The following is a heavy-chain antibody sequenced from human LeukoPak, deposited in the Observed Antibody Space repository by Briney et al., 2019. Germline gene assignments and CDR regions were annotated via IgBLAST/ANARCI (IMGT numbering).Heavy chain of an antibody. CDR1: GDSVSRSGAA. V-gene: IGHV6-1*01. CDR3: ARDKWLDIFLHY. D-gene: IGHD6-19*01. CDR2: TYYRSKWYY. J-gene: IGHJ4*02. Sequence: SQTLSLTCDVSGDSVSRSGAAWTWIRQSPSRGLEWLGRTYYRSKWYYDYAESVQGRITINPDTSKNQVSLQLKSVTTEDTAVYYCARDKWLDIFLHYWGQKSLVTVSS.